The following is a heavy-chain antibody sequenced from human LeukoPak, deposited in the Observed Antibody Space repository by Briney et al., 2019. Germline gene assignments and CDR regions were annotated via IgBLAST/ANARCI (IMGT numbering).Heavy chain of an antibody. Sequence: ASVKVSCKASGYTFTHYGINWVRQAPGQGLEWMAWINTKTGNPTYAQGFTGRFVFSLDTSVRTAYLQINSLKAEDTAVYFCARSDDSVSDYMGVWGAGTTVIVSS. J-gene: IGHJ6*03. CDR1: GYTFTHYG. CDR3: ARSDDSVSDYMGV. CDR2: INTKTGNP. D-gene: IGHD1-1*01. V-gene: IGHV7-4-1*02.